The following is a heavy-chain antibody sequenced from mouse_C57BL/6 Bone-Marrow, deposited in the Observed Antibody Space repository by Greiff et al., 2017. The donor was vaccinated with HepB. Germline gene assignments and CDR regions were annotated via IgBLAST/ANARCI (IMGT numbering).Heavy chain of an antibody. Sequence: EVKLVESGGDLVKPGGSLKLSCAASGFTFSSYGMSWVRQTPDKRLEWVATISSGGSYTYYPDSVKGRFTISRDNAKNTLYLQMSSRTSEDTAMYDCARSARITTVPYASDYWGQGTAVTVSS. CDR1: GFTFSSYG. CDR2: ISSGGSYT. D-gene: IGHD1-1*01. V-gene: IGHV5-6*01. J-gene: IGHJ4*01. CDR3: ARSARITTVPYASDY.